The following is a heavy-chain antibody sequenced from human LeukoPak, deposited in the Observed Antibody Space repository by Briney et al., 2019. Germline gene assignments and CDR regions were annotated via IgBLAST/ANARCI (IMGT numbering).Heavy chain of an antibody. V-gene: IGHV1-18*01. D-gene: IGHD3-10*01. CDR3: ARGSSSQYFRF. J-gene: IGHJ1*01. CDR1: GYAFSSHP. Sequence: ASVKVSCTASGYAFSSHPVSWVRPAPGQGLEWMGWISAYSGNTSYAQRFQGRVTMSTEASTNTAYMELTSLRSDDTAIYFCARGSSSQYFRFWGQGTLVTVSS. CDR2: ISAYSGNT.